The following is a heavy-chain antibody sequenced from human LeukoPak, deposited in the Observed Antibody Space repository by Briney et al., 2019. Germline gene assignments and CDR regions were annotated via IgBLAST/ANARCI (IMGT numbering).Heavy chain of an antibody. J-gene: IGHJ6*03. D-gene: IGHD6-6*01. V-gene: IGHV3-30*02. CDR1: GFDFNTFI. CDR2: LRAGGPYGTEK. CDR3: AREWQGYSSSRRGDYYYMDV. Sequence: GGSLRLSCAASGFDFNTFIMHWVRQGPGKGLEWLTFLRAGGPYGTEKFYADSVKGRFTISTDNAKNSLSLQMNSLRAEDTAVYYCAREWQGYSSSRRGDYYYMDVWGKGTTVTVSS.